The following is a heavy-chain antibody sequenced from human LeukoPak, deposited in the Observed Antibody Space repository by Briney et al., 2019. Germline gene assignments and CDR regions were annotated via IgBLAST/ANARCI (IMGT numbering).Heavy chain of an antibody. CDR3: ARGGGIYGLWDY. Sequence: GGSLRLSCAASGFTFSSYWMHWVRQAPGKGLVWVSRIYSDGSSYAADSVKGRFTISRDNAKDTLYLQMNSLRVEDTAVYYCARGGGIYGLWDYWGQGTLVTVSS. J-gene: IGHJ4*02. CDR2: IYSDGSS. V-gene: IGHV3-74*01. D-gene: IGHD1-26*01. CDR1: GFTFSSYW.